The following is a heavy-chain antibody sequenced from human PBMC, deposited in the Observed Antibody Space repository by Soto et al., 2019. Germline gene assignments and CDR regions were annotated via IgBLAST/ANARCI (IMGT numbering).Heavy chain of an antibody. CDR3: ARGIGVVAATNFDF. CDR1: GGSSGSYY. V-gene: IGHV4-59*01. CDR2: IYYSGST. Sequence: TLEPLSVTWSVAGGSSGSYYGSWIRQPTGKGLEWIGYIYYSGSTNYNPSLKSRVTISVDTSKNQFSLKLSSVTAADTAVYYCARGIGVVAATNFDFWGQGTLVTVSS. J-gene: IGHJ4*02. D-gene: IGHD2-15*01.